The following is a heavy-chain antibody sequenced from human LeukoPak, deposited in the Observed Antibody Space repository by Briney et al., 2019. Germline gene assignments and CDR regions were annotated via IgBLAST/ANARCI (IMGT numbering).Heavy chain of an antibody. CDR1: GFTFDDYA. CDR2: ISYDGSNK. D-gene: IGHD3-3*01. J-gene: IGHJ4*02. V-gene: IGHV3-30*18. CDR3: AKAPYYDFWSGYRPDFDY. Sequence: GGSLRLSCAASGFTFDDYAMHWVRQAPGKGLEWVAVISYDGSNKYYADSVKGRFTISRDNSKNTLYLQMNSLRAEDTAVYYCAKAPYYDFWSGYRPDFDYWGQGTLVTVSS.